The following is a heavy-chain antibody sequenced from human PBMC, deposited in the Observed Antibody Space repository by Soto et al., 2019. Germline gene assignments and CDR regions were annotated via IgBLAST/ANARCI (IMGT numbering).Heavy chain of an antibody. V-gene: IGHV5-10-1*01. CDR1: GYSFTSYR. CDR3: ASPSGPSQYYYGMDV. Sequence: GESLKISCKGSGYSFTSYRISWVRQMPGKGLEWMGRIDPSDSYTNYSPSFQGRVTISADKSISTAYLQWSSLKASDTAMYYCASPSGPSQYYYGMDVWGQGTTVTVSS. CDR2: IDPSDSYT. J-gene: IGHJ6*02.